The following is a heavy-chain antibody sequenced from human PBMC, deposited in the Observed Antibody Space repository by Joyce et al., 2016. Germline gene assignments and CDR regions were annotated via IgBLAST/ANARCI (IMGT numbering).Heavy chain of an antibody. CDR2: SSSNGRNT. CDR3: VVIIGSGRPY. J-gene: IGHJ4*02. CDR1: GFTFSSYA. Sequence: EVQLVESGGGLVQPGGSLRVSCSASGFTFSSYAMNWVRQAPGKGLEYVSTSSSNGRNTYYAESVKGRFTISRDYSKNTLYLQMSSLRSEDTALYYCVVIIGSGRPYWGQGTLVTVSS. V-gene: IGHV3-64D*06. D-gene: IGHD3-10*01.